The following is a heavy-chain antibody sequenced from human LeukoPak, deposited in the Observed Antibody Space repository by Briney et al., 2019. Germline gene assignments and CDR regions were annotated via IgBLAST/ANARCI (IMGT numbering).Heavy chain of an antibody. D-gene: IGHD3-9*01. V-gene: IGHV5-51*01. Sequence: KPGESLKISCKASGYSFPNYWIGWVRQMPGKGLEWMGIIYPGDSDTRYSPSFQGQVTISADKSISTAYLQWSSLKASDTAMYYCARWGRLGSPWYYFDYWGQGTLVTVSS. CDR2: IYPGDSDT. CDR1: GYSFPNYW. CDR3: ARWGRLGSPWYYFDY. J-gene: IGHJ4*02.